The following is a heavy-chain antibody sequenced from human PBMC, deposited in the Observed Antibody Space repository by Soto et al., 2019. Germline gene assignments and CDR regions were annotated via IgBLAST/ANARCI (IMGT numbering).Heavy chain of an antibody. D-gene: IGHD2-15*01. V-gene: IGHV3-21*01. CDR1: GFTFSTYA. CDR3: ARGQAQDRGYYYMDV. Sequence: PGGSLRLSCAASGFTFSTYAMSWVRQAPGKGLEWVSGMSGSSSYIYYADSVKGRFTISRDNAKNSLYLQMSSLRAEDTAVYYCARGQAQDRGYYYMDVWGNGTTVTVSS. J-gene: IGHJ6*03. CDR2: MSGSSSYI.